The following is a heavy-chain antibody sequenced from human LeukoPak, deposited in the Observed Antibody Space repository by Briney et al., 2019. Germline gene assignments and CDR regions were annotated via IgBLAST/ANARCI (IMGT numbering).Heavy chain of an antibody. CDR2: IGSSGTTI. Sequence: PGGSLRLSCAASGFTFSRYDMNWVRQAPGKGLESVSYIGSSGTTIYYTDSVKGRFTISRDNAKNSLYLQMNSLRAEDTAVYYCARESAWGYSFDYWGQGTLVTVSS. V-gene: IGHV3-48*03. J-gene: IGHJ4*02. CDR1: GFTFSRYD. D-gene: IGHD3-16*01. CDR3: ARESAWGYSFDY.